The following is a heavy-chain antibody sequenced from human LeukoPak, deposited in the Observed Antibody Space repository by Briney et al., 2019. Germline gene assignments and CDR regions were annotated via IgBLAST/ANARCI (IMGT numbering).Heavy chain of an antibody. CDR1: GFTVSSNY. CDR2: IYTDGSI. Sequence: GGSLRLSCAASGFTVSSNYMAWVRQAPGEGLEWVSAIYTDGSIYYADSVKGRFTIYRDKSKNTLYLQMNSLRAEDTAVYYCARIRGDWYFDYWGQGTLVTVSS. V-gene: IGHV3-53*01. D-gene: IGHD2-21*01. J-gene: IGHJ4*02. CDR3: ARIRGDWYFDY.